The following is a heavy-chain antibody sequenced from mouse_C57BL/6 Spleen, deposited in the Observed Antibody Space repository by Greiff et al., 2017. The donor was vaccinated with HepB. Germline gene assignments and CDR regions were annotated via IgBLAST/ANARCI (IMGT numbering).Heavy chain of an antibody. V-gene: IGHV1-59*01. D-gene: IGHD2-2*01. J-gene: IGHJ2*01. CDR1: GYNFTSYW. CDR3: AKRDGYDGEYFDY. CDR2: IDPSDSYT. Sequence: QVQLQQPGAELVRPGTSVKLSCKASGYNFTSYWMHWVKQRPGQGLEWIGGIDPSDSYTNYNPKFKGKATLTVDTSSSTAYMQLSSLTSEDSAVYYCAKRDGYDGEYFDYWGQGTTLTVSS.